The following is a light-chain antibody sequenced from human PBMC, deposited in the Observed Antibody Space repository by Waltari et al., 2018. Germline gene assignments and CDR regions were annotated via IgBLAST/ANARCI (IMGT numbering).Light chain of an antibody. J-gene: IGLJ2*01. CDR1: ALPTQY. CDR2: KDT. V-gene: IGLV3-25*03. CDR3: QSTDNSGTYVE. Sequence: SYELTQPPSVSVSPGQTARITCSGDALPTQYSFWYQQRSGQAPVVVIYKDTERPSGIPERFSGSSSGTRVTLTISGVQAEDEADYYCQSTDNSGTYVEFGGGTKLTVL.